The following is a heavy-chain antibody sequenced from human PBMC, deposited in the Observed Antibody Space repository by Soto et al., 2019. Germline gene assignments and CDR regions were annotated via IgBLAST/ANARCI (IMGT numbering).Heavy chain of an antibody. D-gene: IGHD6-13*01. J-gene: IGHJ6*02. CDR2: IFSDDEK. V-gene: IGHV2-26*01. Sequence: QVTLKDSGPVLVKPTETLTLTCTVSGFSLSNVRMGVSWIRQPPGKALEWLAHIFSDDEKSYSTSLKSRLTISKDTSKSQVVPTMTSMDTVDTATYYCARMIQQMAYGMDVWGQGTTVTVSS. CDR3: ARMIQQMAYGMDV. CDR1: GFSLSNVRMG.